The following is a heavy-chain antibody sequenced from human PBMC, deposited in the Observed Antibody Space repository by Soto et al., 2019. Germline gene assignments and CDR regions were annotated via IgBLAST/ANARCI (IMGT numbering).Heavy chain of an antibody. CDR1: NDSIRSDNW. V-gene: IGHV4-4*01. D-gene: IGHD3-10*02. CDR3: ARRLFVRGTLGYYDY. CDR2: IFHSGSS. J-gene: IGHJ4*02. Sequence: QVHLQESGPGLVKPSETLSLTCSVSNDSIRSDNWWSWVRQPPGKGLEWIGEIFHSGSSNNNPSLKSRVTLSVDKTKNEFSLKLNSVTAADTAVYCCARRLFVRGTLGYYDYWGQGTLVTVSS.